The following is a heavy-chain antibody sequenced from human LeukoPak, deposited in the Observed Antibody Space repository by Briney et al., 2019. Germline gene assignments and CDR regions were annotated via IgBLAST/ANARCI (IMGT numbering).Heavy chain of an antibody. CDR3: ARDLGARSGSYFDY. CDR2: IYSGGST. J-gene: IGHJ4*02. CDR1: GFTVSSNY. Sequence: GGSLRLSCAASGFTVSSNYMSWVRQAPGEGLEWVSVIYSGGSTYYADSVKGRFTISRDNSKNTLYLQMNSLRAEDTAVYYCARDLGARSGSYFDYWGQGTLVTVCS. V-gene: IGHV3-53*01. D-gene: IGHD1-26*01.